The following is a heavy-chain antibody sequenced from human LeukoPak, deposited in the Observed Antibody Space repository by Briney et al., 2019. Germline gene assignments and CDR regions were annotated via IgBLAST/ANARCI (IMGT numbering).Heavy chain of an antibody. CDR3: ARDRVATAPNNWFDP. D-gene: IGHD5-12*01. Sequence: ASVKVSCKASGYIFTDYYMHWVRQAPGQGLECMGWINPNSGGTNYPQKFQGRVTMTRDTSISTAYMELSRLKSDDTAVYYCARDRVATAPNNWFDPWGQGTLVTVSS. V-gene: IGHV1-2*02. CDR1: GYIFTDYY. J-gene: IGHJ5*02. CDR2: INPNSGGT.